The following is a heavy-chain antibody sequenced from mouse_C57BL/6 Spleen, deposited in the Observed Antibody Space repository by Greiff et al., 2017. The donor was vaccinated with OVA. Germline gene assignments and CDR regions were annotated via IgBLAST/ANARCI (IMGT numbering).Heavy chain of an antibody. CDR2: IRNKANNHAT. CDR1: GFTFSDAW. D-gene: IGHD2-5*01. V-gene: IGHV6-6*01. CDR3: TTYYSNYGWYFDV. Sequence: EVKVEESGGGLVQPGGSMKLSCAASGFTFSDAWMDWVRQSPEKGLEWVAEIRNKANNHATYYAESVKGRFTISRDDSKSSVYLQMNSLRAEDTGIYYCTTYYSNYGWYFDVWGTGTTVTVSS. J-gene: IGHJ1*03.